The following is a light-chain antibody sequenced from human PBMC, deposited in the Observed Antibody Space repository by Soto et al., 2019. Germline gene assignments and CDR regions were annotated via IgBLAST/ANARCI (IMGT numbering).Light chain of an antibody. J-gene: IGLJ1*01. CDR2: EVS. Sequence: QSVLTQPASVSGSPGQSITISCTGSSSDVGDYKYVSWYQQHPGKAPKLMIYEVSNRPSGVSHRFSGSKSGDTASLTISGLQAEDEADYYCSSYTSNKNVFGTGTNVTVL. CDR1: SSDVGDYKY. CDR3: SSYTSNKNV. V-gene: IGLV2-14*01.